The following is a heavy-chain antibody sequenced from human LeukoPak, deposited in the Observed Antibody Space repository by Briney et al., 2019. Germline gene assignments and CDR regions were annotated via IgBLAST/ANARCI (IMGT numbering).Heavy chain of an antibody. CDR2: IYYSGST. CDR1: GGSISSYY. Sequence: SETLSLTCTVSGGSISSYYWSWIRQPPGKGLEWIGYIYYSGSTNYNPSLKSRVTISVDTSKNQFSLKLSSETAADTAVYYCARAPVIAVAGTYFDYWGQGTLVTVSS. J-gene: IGHJ4*02. D-gene: IGHD6-19*01. CDR3: ARAPVIAVAGTYFDY. V-gene: IGHV4-59*01.